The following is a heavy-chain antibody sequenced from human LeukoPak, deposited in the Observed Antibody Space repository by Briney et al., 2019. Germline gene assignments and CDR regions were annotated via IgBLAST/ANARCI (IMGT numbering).Heavy chain of an antibody. D-gene: IGHD1-26*01. CDR2: IFYSGST. CDR3: ARQCSGSYSYSDY. V-gene: IGHV4-59*08. CDR1: GGSISSYY. Sequence: SETLSLTCTVSGGSISSYYWSWIRQPPGKGLEWIGYIFYSGSTYYNPSLKSRVTISVDTSKNQFSLKLSSVTAADTAVYYCARQCSGSYSYSDYWGQGALVTVSS. J-gene: IGHJ4*02.